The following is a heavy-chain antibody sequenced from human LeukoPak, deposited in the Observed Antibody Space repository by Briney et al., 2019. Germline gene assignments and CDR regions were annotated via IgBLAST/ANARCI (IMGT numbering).Heavy chain of an antibody. CDR3: ARGYGNRQWLVGY. J-gene: IGHJ4*02. V-gene: IGHV4-59*01. D-gene: IGHD6-19*01. CDR2: IFDGGST. Sequence: SETLSLTCTVSGSSISTYYWSWFRQPPGKGLEWIGFIFDGGSTNYNPSLQSRISVSVDTSKSQFSLNLTSVTAADTVVYYCARGYGNRQWLVGYWGQGTLVTVSS. CDR1: GSSISTYY.